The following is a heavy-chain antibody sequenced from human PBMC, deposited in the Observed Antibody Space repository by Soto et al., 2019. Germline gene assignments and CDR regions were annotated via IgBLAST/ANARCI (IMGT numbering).Heavy chain of an antibody. Sequence: SETLSLTCAVYGGSFSGYYWSWIRQPPGKGLEWIGEINHSGSTNYNPSLKSRVTISVDTSKNQFSLKLSSVTAADTAVYYCARSTLPATLDYWGQGTLVTVSS. CDR2: INHSGST. CDR1: GGSFSGYY. D-gene: IGHD2-2*01. V-gene: IGHV4-34*01. CDR3: ARSTLPATLDY. J-gene: IGHJ4*02.